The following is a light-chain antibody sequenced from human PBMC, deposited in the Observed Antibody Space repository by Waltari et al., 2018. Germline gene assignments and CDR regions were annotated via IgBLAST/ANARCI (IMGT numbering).Light chain of an antibody. CDR3: QALGTGAWV. CDR1: ILLHKS. CDR2: QDT. V-gene: IGLV3-1*01. J-gene: IGLJ3*02. Sequence: SYELTQPPSVSVSPGQTASFPCSGDILLHKSASWYQQKPGQSPLLVIYQDTNRPSGIPERFSGSKAGNAATLTISGTQAMDEADYYCQALGTGAWVFGGGTKLTVL.